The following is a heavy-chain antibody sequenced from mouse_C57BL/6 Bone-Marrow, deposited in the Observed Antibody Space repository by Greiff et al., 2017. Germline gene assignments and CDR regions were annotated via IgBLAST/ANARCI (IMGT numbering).Heavy chain of an antibody. CDR3: AREDWDFAY. D-gene: IGHD4-1*01. Sequence: EVQLQQSGTVLARPGASVKMSCKTSGYTFTSYWMHWVKQRPGQGLEWIGAIYPGNSDTSYNQKFKSKATLTVDTSSSTAYMQLSSLTSEDSAVYYCAREDWDFAYWGQGTLVTVSA. CDR2: IYPGNSDT. V-gene: IGHV1-5*01. J-gene: IGHJ3*01. CDR1: GYTFTSYW.